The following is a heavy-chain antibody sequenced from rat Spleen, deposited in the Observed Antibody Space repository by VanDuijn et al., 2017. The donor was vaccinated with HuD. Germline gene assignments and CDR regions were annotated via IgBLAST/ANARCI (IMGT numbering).Heavy chain of an antibody. D-gene: IGHD1-4*01. CDR2: ISSGGST. V-gene: IGHV2S12*01. CDR3: TGDRHSPGVMDA. Sequence: QVQLKESGPGLVQPSQTLSLTCTVSGFSLTSYHVSWVRQPPGKGLQWISAISSGGSTYYNSALNSRLSISRDTSKSQVFLKMNSLQTEDTAIYFCTGDRHSPGVMDAWGQGASVTVSS. CDR1: GFSLTSYH. J-gene: IGHJ4*01.